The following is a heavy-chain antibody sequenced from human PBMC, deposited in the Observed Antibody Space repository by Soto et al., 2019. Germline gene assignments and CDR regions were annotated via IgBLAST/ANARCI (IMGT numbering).Heavy chain of an antibody. V-gene: IGHV4-61*01. CDR1: GGFVSSGSYY. D-gene: IGHD1-1*01. J-gene: IGHJ3*02. CDR3: ARVERGTATTVVDAFDI. Sequence: SETLSLTCAVYGGFVSSGSYYWSWIRHPPGKGLEWIGEMSHSGGTHFNPSLKGRVTISVDTSKNQFSLMMSSVTAADTALYYCARVERGTATTVVDAFDIWGPGTMVTVSS. CDR2: MSHSGGT.